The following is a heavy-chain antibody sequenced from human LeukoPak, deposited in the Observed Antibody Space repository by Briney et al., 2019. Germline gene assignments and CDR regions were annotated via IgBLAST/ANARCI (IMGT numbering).Heavy chain of an antibody. CDR2: ISYDGSSE. J-gene: IGHJ4*02. D-gene: IGHD6-19*01. V-gene: IGHV3-30*18. CDR3: AKRGYSSGCYVFDF. CDR1: GFTFSSYG. Sequence: GGSLRLSCAASGFTFSSYGMHWVRQAPGKGLEWVALISYDGSSEYYADSVKGRFTISRDNSKNTLYLLMNSLRAEDTAVYYCAKRGYSSGCYVFDFWGQGTLVTVSS.